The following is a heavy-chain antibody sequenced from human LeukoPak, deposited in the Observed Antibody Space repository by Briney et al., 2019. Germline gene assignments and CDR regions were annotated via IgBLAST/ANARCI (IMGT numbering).Heavy chain of an antibody. CDR1: GGSVSNNNYY. CDR2: IYYSGSP. D-gene: IGHD1-1*01. V-gene: IGHV4-39*01. J-gene: IGHJ4*02. Sequence: SETLSLTCTVSGGSVSNNNYYWAWIRQPPGKGLECIGSIYYSGSPYYNPSLKSRVTISVDTSKNQFSLRLSSVTAADTAVYYCATWRTAKTGFDYWGQGTLVTVSS. CDR3: ATWRTAKTGFDY.